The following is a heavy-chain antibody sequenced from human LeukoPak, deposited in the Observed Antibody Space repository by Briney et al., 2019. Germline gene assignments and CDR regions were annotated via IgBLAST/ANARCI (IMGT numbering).Heavy chain of an antibody. Sequence: GASVKVSCKASGYTFTAYYMHWVRQAPGQGLEWMGWINPNSGGTNYAQKFQGRVTMTRDTSISTAYMELSRLRSDDTAVYYCARGTGYSYGCFDYWGQGTLVTVSS. CDR1: GYTFTAYY. D-gene: IGHD5-18*01. J-gene: IGHJ4*02. CDR2: INPNSGGT. CDR3: ARGTGYSYGCFDY. V-gene: IGHV1-2*02.